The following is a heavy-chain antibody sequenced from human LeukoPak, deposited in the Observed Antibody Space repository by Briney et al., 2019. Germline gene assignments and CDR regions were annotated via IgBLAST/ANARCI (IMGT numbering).Heavy chain of an antibody. CDR1: GDTFTGYY. Sequence: ASVKVSCKASGDTFTGYYMHWVRQAPGQGREWMGWINPNSGGTNYAQKFQGRVTMTRDTSISTAYMELSRLRSDDTAVYYCAREPNWNNNFDYWGQGTLVTVSS. V-gene: IGHV1-2*02. CDR2: INPNSGGT. CDR3: AREPNWNNNFDY. D-gene: IGHD1-20*01. J-gene: IGHJ4*02.